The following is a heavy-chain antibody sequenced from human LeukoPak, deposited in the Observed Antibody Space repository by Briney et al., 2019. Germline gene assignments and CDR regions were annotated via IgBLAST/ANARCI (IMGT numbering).Heavy chain of an antibody. CDR1: GGSISGYY. CDR2: IYHSGST. Sequence: KPSETLSLTCTVSGGSISGYYWSWIRQPPGKGLEWIGYIYHSGSTIYNPSLKSRFTISVDPSKNQFSLKLTSVTAADTGVYYCAWFFWSGSKRLDYWGQGTVVTVSS. V-gene: IGHV4-59*08. D-gene: IGHD3-3*01. J-gene: IGHJ4*02. CDR3: AWFFWSGSKRLDY.